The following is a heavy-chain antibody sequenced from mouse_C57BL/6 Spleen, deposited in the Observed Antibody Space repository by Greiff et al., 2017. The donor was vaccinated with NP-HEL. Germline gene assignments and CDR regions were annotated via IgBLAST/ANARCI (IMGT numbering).Heavy chain of an antibody. D-gene: IGHD1-1*01. V-gene: IGHV5-16*01. CDR2: IHYDGSRT. CDR1: GFTFSDYY. CDR3: ARDKGRGSPWYVDV. Sequence: EVPLVESEGGLVQPGSSMKLSCTASGFTFSDYYMAWVRQVPEQGLEWVANIHYDGSRTYYQDSFKSRFIISRENAKNILDLQMSRLKSEDTATYYCARDKGRGSPWYVDVWGTGTTVTVSS. J-gene: IGHJ1*03.